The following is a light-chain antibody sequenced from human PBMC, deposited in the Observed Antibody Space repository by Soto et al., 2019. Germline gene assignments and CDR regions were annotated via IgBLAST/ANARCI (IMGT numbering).Light chain of an antibody. CDR3: LQDDNYLFT. CDR1: QGIRNG. Sequence: AIQMTQSPSSLSASVGDRVTITCRASQGIRNGLGWYQQKPGKAPKLLIYAASSLQSGVPSRFSGSGSGTDFTLPISSLQPEDFATYYCLQDDNYLFTFGPGTKVDIK. J-gene: IGKJ3*01. V-gene: IGKV1-6*01. CDR2: AAS.